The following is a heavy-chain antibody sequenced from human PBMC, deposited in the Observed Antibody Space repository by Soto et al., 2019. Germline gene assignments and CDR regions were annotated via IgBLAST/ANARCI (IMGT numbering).Heavy chain of an antibody. V-gene: IGHV1-18*01. Sequence: ASVKVSCKGSGYTFTSFGITWVRQAPGQGLEWMGWITTYNDNTNYAQKFQGRVTMTTDTSTSTAYMELRSLRSDDTAVYYCARVGGVKGSHYLDDSEYWGHGTLVTVSS. CDR3: ARVGGVKGSHYLDDSEY. CDR2: ITTYNDNT. D-gene: IGHD3-10*01. J-gene: IGHJ4*01. CDR1: GYTFTSFG.